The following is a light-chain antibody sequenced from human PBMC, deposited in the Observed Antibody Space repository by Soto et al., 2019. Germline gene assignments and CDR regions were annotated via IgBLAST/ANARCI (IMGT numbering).Light chain of an antibody. V-gene: IGLV2-14*01. CDR1: SSDVGGYNY. CDR2: EVS. J-gene: IGLJ1*01. CDR3: SSFTSSSTQV. Sequence: QSALTQPASVSGSPGQSITISCTGTSSDVGGYNYVSWYQQHPGKVPKLMIYEVSNRPSGVVNRFSGSKYGNTASLTISGLQAEDEADYYCSSFTSSSTQVFGTGTKVTVL.